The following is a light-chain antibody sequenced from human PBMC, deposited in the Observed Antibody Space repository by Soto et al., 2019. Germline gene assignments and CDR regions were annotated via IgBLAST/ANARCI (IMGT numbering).Light chain of an antibody. CDR1: SSNIGGNS. Sequence: QSVMTQPPSVSAAPGQKVTISCSGSSSNIGGNSVSWYQQLPGTAPKLLIYDDNKRPSGIPDRFSGSKSGTSATLGITGFQTGDEADYYCCSYAGSSTFHWLFGGGTKLTVL. V-gene: IGLV1-51*01. CDR2: DDN. J-gene: IGLJ3*02. CDR3: CSYAGSSTFHWL.